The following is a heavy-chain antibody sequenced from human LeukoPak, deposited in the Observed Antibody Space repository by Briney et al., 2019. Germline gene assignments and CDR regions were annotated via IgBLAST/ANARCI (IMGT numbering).Heavy chain of an antibody. D-gene: IGHD3-10*01. CDR1: GYSINNNYY. V-gene: IGHV4-38-2*02. J-gene: IGHJ4*02. CDR2: IHHSGTT. CDR3: AREGPMFDSGSYSKSLGY. Sequence: PSETLSLTCTVSGYSINNNYYWDWIRQPPGKGLAFIASIHHSGTTYYSPALKSRVTISVDTSKNQFSLKVNSVTAADTAVYYCAREGPMFDSGSYSKSLGYWGQGILVTVSS.